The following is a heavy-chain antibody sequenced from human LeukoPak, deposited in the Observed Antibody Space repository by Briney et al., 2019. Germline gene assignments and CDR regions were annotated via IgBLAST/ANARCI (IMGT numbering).Heavy chain of an antibody. J-gene: IGHJ4*02. CDR3: VRLLDLDY. CDR1: GFTFSNYW. D-gene: IGHD3-3*01. CDR2: TNTDGRTT. Sequence: GGSLRLSCAASGFTFSNYWMHWVRQAPGKGLEWVSRTNTDGRTTDYADSVKGRFTISRDNAKNTLYLQMNSLRAEDTAVYYCVRLLDLDYWGQGTLVTVSS. V-gene: IGHV3-74*01.